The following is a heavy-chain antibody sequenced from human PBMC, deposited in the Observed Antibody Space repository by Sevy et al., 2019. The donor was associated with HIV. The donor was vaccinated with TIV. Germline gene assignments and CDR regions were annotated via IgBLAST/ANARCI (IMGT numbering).Heavy chain of an antibody. Sequence: SETLSLTCTVSGGSISSGNYYWSWIRQPAGKGLEWIGRIYTSGSTNYNPSLKSRVTISVDTSKNQFSLKLSSVTAADTAVHYCARESGDCSSTSCYEGVFDYWGQGTLVTFSS. D-gene: IGHD2-2*01. CDR2: IYTSGST. J-gene: IGHJ4*02. CDR1: GGSISSGNYY. CDR3: ARESGDCSSTSCYEGVFDY. V-gene: IGHV4-61*02.